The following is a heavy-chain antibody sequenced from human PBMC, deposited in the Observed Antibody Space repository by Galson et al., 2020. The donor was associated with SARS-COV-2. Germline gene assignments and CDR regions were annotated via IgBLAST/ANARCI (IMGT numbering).Heavy chain of an antibody. V-gene: IGHV3-66*01. CDR2: IYSGGST. D-gene: IGHD3-22*01. CDR1: GFTVSSNY. Sequence: TGGSLRLSCAASGFTVSSNYMSWVRQAPGKGLEWVSVIYSGGSTYYADSVKGRFTISRDNSKNTLYLQKNSLRAEDTAVYYCATDGSSDSSGYFTNWGQGTLVTVYS. J-gene: IGHJ4*02. CDR3: ATDGSSDSSGYFTN.